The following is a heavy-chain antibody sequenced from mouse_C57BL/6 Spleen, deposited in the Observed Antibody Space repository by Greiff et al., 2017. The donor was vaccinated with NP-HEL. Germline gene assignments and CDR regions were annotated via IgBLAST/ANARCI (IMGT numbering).Heavy chain of an antibody. V-gene: IGHV1-52*01. CDR2: IDPSDSGT. Sequence: QVQLQQPGAELVRPGSSVKLSCKASGYTFTSYWMHWVKQRPIQGLEWIGNIDPSDSGTHYNQKFKDKATLTVDKSSSTAYMQLSSLTSEDSAVYYCARSPRCCDYDGYFDVWGTGTTVTVSS. J-gene: IGHJ1*03. D-gene: IGHD2-4*01. CDR1: GYTFTSYW. CDR3: ARSPRCCDYDGYFDV.